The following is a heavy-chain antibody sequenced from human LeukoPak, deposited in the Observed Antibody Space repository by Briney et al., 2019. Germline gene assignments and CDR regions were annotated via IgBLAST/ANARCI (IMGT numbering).Heavy chain of an antibody. V-gene: IGHV1-18*01. D-gene: IGHD2-15*01. J-gene: IGHJ5*02. Sequence: ASVKVSCKASGYTFTSYGISWGRQAPGQGLEWMGWISAYNGNTNYAQKLQGRVTMTTDTSTSTAYMELRSLRSDDTAVYYCARDHCSGGSCLYNWFDPWGQGTLVTVSS. CDR1: GYTFTSYG. CDR2: ISAYNGNT. CDR3: ARDHCSGGSCLYNWFDP.